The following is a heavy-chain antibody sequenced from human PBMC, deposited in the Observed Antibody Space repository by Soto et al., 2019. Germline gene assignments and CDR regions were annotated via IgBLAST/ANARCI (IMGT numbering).Heavy chain of an antibody. Sequence: SVKVSCQASGGTFSSYTISWVRQAPGQGLEWMGRIIPILGIANYAQKFQGRVTITADKSTSTAYMELSSLRSEDTAVYYCARPFGGVVLRSSNDAFDIWGQGTMVTVSS. V-gene: IGHV1-69*02. J-gene: IGHJ3*02. D-gene: IGHD3-16*01. CDR1: GGTFSSYT. CDR2: IIPILGIA. CDR3: ARPFGGVVLRSSNDAFDI.